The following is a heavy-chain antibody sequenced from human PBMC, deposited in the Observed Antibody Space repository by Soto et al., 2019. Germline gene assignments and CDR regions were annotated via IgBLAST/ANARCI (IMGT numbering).Heavy chain of an antibody. V-gene: IGHV3-23*01. CDR1: GFTFSSYA. CDR3: MRPAPRGRHYFYFGMDV. Sequence: EVQLLESGGGLVQPGGSPRLSCAASGFTFSSYAMSWVRQAPGKGLEWVSGISSSGGSTYYADSVKGRFTISRDNSKNTLFLRMNRPRVEDTAVYYCMRPAPRGRHYFYFGMDVWGQGTTVTVSS. J-gene: IGHJ6*02. CDR2: ISSSGGST. D-gene: IGHD3-10*01.